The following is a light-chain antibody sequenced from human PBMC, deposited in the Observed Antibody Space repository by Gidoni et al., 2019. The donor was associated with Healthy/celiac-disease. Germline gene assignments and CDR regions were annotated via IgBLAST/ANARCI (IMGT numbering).Light chain of an antibody. J-gene: IGKJ5*01. CDR1: SY. CDR2: DAS. V-gene: IGKV3-11*01. Sequence: SYLAWYQQKPGQAPRLLIYDASNRATGIPARFSGSGSGTDFTLTISSLEPEDFAVYYCQQRSNWPPITFGQGTRLEIK. CDR3: QQRSNWPPIT.